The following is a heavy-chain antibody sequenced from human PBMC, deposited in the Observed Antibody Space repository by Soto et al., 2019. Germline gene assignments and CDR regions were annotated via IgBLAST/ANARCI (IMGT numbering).Heavy chain of an antibody. Sequence: GVSLILSCTPSGFTFRNYGLHWVRQAPGKGLEWVALISYDGDNKYYTDSARGRFTVSRDNFKNTLFLQMDSLRPEDTAVYYCVKKSMGDAANADALDFWGQGTPVTVSS. CDR3: VKKSMGDAANADALDF. J-gene: IGHJ6*02. CDR2: ISYDGDNK. CDR1: GFTFRNYG. V-gene: IGHV3-30*03. D-gene: IGHD3-16*01.